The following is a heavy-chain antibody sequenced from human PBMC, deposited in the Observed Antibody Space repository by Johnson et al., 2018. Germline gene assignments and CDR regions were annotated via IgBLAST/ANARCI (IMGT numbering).Heavy chain of an antibody. CDR3: AKYGDYDFSGLGAFDI. V-gene: IGHV3-30*04. Sequence: VQLVESGGGLVKPGGSLRLSCAASGFTFSSYAMHWVRQAPGKGLEWVAVIWYDGSNKYYADSVKGRFTISRDNSKNTLYLQMNSLRAEDTAVYYCAKYGDYDFSGLGAFDIWGQGTMVTVSS. D-gene: IGHD4-17*01. CDR1: GFTFSSYA. J-gene: IGHJ3*02. CDR2: IWYDGSNK.